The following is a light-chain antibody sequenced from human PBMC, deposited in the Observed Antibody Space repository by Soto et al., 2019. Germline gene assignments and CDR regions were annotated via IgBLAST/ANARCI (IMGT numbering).Light chain of an antibody. CDR1: QSISSW. V-gene: IGKV1-5*01. CDR2: DAS. CDR3: QQYNGYSRT. J-gene: IGKJ1*01. Sequence: DIQMTQSPSTLSASVGDRVTITCRASQSISSWLAWYQQKPGKAPKLLIYDASNLESGVPSRFSGSGSGTEFTLTISSLHPDDFATYYCQQYNGYSRTFGQGTKVEIK.